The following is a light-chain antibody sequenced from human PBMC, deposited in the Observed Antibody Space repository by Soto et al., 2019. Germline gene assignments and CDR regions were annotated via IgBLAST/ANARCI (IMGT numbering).Light chain of an antibody. CDR2: GAA. J-gene: IGKJ5*01. CDR1: QSVSGNF. Sequence: EIVLTQSQGTLSFSPGERATLSCRASQSVSGNFLAWYQQKTGHPPRVFIYGAATRATGRPDRFSGSGSGTDFVLTVIRLVPEDFAAYYYHKQGKSYISCGQGTRLEIK. CDR3: HKQGKSYIS. V-gene: IGKV3-20*01.